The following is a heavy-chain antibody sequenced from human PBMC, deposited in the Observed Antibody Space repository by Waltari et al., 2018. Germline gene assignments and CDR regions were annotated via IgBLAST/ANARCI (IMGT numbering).Heavy chain of an antibody. CDR2: IHSGGNT. CDR3: AKDRSYGHSLAN. J-gene: IGHJ4*02. CDR1: GFDVSSSY. D-gene: IGHD4-17*01. Sequence: EVQLVESGGGLLQRGGSLRLSCAGSGFDVSSSYMNWVRQAPGKGLGWVSGIHSGGNTYYADSVKGRFTISRDNSKNTLYFQMNSLRAEDTAVYYCAKDRSYGHSLANWGQGTLVTVSS. V-gene: IGHV3-53*01.